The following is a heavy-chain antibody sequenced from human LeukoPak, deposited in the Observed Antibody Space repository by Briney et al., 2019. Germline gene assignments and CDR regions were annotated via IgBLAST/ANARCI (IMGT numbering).Heavy chain of an antibody. J-gene: IGHJ5*01. CDR3: AKDISTHMEPPDWFDS. CDR2: INPDSGVT. CDR1: GYSFSDYY. Sequence: ASVKVSCKASGYSFSDYYMHWVRQAPGQGLEWMGWINPDSGVTHYAQKFQGRVTLTRDTSLSTAYMELSRLRSDDTAVYYCAKDISTHMEPPDWFDSWGQGTLVTVSS. V-gene: IGHV1-2*02. D-gene: IGHD1-1*01.